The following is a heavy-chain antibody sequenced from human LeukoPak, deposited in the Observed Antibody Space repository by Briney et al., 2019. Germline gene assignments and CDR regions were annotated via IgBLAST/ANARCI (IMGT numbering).Heavy chain of an antibody. D-gene: IGHD3-22*01. CDR3: AREDNYYDKGTDAFDI. CDR2: IYYSGST. Sequence: PSETLSLTCTVSGGSISSSSYYWGWIRQPPGKGLEWIGSIYYSGSTYYNPSLKSRVTISVDTSKNQFSLKLSSVTAADTAVYYCAREDNYYDKGTDAFDIWGQGTMVTVSS. CDR1: GGSISSSSYY. J-gene: IGHJ3*02. V-gene: IGHV4-39*07.